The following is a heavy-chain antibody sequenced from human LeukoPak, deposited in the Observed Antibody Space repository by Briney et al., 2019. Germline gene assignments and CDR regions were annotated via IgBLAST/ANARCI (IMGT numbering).Heavy chain of an antibody. CDR2: ISSNTNYI. V-gene: IGHV3-21*01. J-gene: IGHJ4*02. CDR3: ARTGDRWSGGGD. CDR1: GFTFSSYS. D-gene: IGHD2-15*01. Sequence: GGSLRLSCAASGFTFSSYSMNWVCQAPGKGLEWVSSISSNTNYIYYADSVKGRFTISRDNATNSLYLQMNSLRVEDTAVYYCARTGDRWSGGGDWWQGTLVTVS.